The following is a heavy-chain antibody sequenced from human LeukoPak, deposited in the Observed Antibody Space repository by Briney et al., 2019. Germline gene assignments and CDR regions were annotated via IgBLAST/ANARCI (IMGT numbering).Heavy chain of an antibody. Sequence: PSETLSLTCTVSGYSISSGYYWGWIRQPPGKGLEWIGSIYHSGSTYYNPSLKSRVTISVDTSKNQFSLRLTSVTAADTAVYYCARQTGSGLFILPRGQGTLVTVSS. V-gene: IGHV4-38-2*02. D-gene: IGHD3/OR15-3a*01. CDR1: GYSISSGYY. J-gene: IGHJ4*02. CDR2: IYHSGST. CDR3: ARQTGSGLFILP.